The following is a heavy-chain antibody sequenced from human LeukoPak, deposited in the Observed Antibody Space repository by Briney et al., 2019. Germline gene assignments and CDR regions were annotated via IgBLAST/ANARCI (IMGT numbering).Heavy chain of an antibody. Sequence: PGGSLRLSCAASGFTFSSYAMSWVRQAPGKGLEWVSAISGSGGSTYYADSVKGRFTISRDNSKNTLYLQMNSLRAEDTAVYHCAKGGYDYVWGSLDYWGQGTLVTVSS. CDR1: GFTFSSYA. D-gene: IGHD3-16*01. CDR2: ISGSGGST. J-gene: IGHJ4*02. CDR3: AKGGYDYVWGSLDY. V-gene: IGHV3-23*01.